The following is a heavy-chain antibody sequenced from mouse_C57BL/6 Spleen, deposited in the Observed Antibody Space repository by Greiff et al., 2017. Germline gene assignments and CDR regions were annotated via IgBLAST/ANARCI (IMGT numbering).Heavy chain of an antibody. CDR3: ARTSYDDYAMDY. V-gene: IGHV1-19*01. Sequence: EVQLQQSGPVLVKPGASVKMSCKASGYTFTDYYMNWVKQSHGKSLEWIGVINPYNGGTSYNQKFKGKATLTVDKSSSTAYMELNSLTSEDSAVYYCARTSYDDYAMDYWGQGTSVTVSS. J-gene: IGHJ4*01. CDR1: GYTFTDYY. D-gene: IGHD2-12*01. CDR2: INPYNGGT.